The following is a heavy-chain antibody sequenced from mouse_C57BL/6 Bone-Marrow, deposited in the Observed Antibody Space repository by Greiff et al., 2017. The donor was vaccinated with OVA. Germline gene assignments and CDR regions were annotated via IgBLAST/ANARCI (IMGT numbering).Heavy chain of an antibody. Sequence: EVMLVESGGGLVKPGGSLKLSCAASGFTFSDYGMHWVRQAPEKGLEWVAYISSGSSTIYYADTVKGRFTISRDNAKNTLFLQMTSLRSEDTTMYDCAGEGHYDGSPFDVWGTGTTVTVSS. CDR1: GFTFSDYG. D-gene: IGHD1-1*01. CDR3: AGEGHYDGSPFDV. J-gene: IGHJ1*03. CDR2: ISSGSSTI. V-gene: IGHV5-17*01.